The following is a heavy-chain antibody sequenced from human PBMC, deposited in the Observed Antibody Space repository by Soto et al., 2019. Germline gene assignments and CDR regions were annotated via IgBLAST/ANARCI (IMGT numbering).Heavy chain of an antibody. CDR1: GFTFGSYG. CDR2: ISYDGSNK. V-gene: IGHV3-30*18. Sequence: PGGSLRLSCAAFGFTFGSYGMHWVRQAPGKGLEWVAVISYDGSNKYYADSVKGRFTISRDNSKNTLYLQMNSLRAEDTAVYYCAKDGSSIAARPDHWGQGTLVTVSS. D-gene: IGHD6-6*01. CDR3: AKDGSSIAARPDH. J-gene: IGHJ4*02.